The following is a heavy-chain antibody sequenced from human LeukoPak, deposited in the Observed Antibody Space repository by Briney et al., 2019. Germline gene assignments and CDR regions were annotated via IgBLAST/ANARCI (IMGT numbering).Heavy chain of an antibody. CDR2: IYTSGST. V-gene: IGHV4-59*10. Sequence: SETLSLTCAVYGGSFSGYYWSWIRQPAGKGLEWIGRIYTSGSTNYNPSLKSRVTMSVDTSKNQFSLKLSSVTAADTAVYYCARAATTGFSGFDYWGQGTLVTVSS. D-gene: IGHD4-17*01. CDR3: ARAATTGFSGFDY. CDR1: GGSFSGYY. J-gene: IGHJ4*02.